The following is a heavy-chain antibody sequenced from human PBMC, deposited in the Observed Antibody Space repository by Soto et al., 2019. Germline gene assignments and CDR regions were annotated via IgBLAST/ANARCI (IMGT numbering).Heavy chain of an antibody. D-gene: IGHD6-19*01. V-gene: IGHV3-23*01. CDR1: GFTFSSYA. CDR2: ISGSGGST. CDR3: AKSGSSGWHFDY. J-gene: IGHJ4*02. Sequence: GGSLRLSCVASGFTFSSYAMSWVRQAPGKGLEWVSAISGSGGSTYYADSVKGRFTISRDNSKNTLYLQMNSLRAEDTAVYYCAKSGSSGWHFDYWGQGTLVTVSS.